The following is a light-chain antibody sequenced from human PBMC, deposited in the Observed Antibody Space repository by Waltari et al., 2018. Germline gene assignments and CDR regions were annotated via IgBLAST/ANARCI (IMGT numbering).Light chain of an antibody. Sequence: DIQMTQSPSTLSASVGDRVTITCRASQTINGWLAWYQQKPGKAPELLIHDASTLESGVPPRCRGSGSGTEFTLTISSVQPEDVATYYCQQYLLFWTFGQGTRVEIK. CDR2: DAS. CDR1: QTINGW. V-gene: IGKV1-5*01. J-gene: IGKJ1*01. CDR3: QQYLLFWT.